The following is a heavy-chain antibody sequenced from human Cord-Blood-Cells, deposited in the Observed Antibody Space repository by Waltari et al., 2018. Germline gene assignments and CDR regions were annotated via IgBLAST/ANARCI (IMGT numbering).Heavy chain of an antibody. CDR1: GFTVSSNY. Sequence: EVQLVESGGGLIQPGGSLRLPWAASGFTVSSNYMSWVLQATGKGLGWVSVIYSGGSTYYADSVKGRFTISRDNSKNTLYLQMNSLRAEDTAVYYCARGIVGATSWFDPWGQGTLVTVSS. J-gene: IGHJ5*02. D-gene: IGHD1-26*01. V-gene: IGHV3-53*01. CDR3: ARGIVGATSWFDP. CDR2: IYSGGST.